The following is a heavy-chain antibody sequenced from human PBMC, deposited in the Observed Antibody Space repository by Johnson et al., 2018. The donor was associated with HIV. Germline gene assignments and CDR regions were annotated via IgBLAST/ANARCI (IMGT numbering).Heavy chain of an antibody. CDR1: GFTFSSYA. V-gene: IGHV3-30-3*01. D-gene: IGHD4-23*01. CDR2: IAHDASIT. J-gene: IGHJ3*02. Sequence: QVQLVESGGGVVQPGRSLRLSCAASGFTFSSYAMHWVRQAPGKGLEWVAFIAHDASITHYADSVKARFTISRDDSKNTLLLQMKSLRAEDTAVYFRARKTVINFDAFDIWGQGTLVIVSS. CDR3: ARKTVINFDAFDI.